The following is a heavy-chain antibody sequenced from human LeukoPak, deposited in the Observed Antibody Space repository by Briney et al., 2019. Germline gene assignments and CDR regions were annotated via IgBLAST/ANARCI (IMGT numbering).Heavy chain of an antibody. CDR2: IRCDGSNK. J-gene: IGHJ4*02. Sequence: QPGGSLRLSCAASGFTFSSYGMHWVRQAPGKGLEWVAFIRCDGSNKYYADSVKGRFTISRDNSKNTLYLQMNSLRAEDTAVFYCANKYSGFGEFVLGYWGQGTLVTVSS. CDR3: ANKYSGFGEFVLGY. V-gene: IGHV3-30*02. CDR1: GFTFSSYG. D-gene: IGHD3-10*01.